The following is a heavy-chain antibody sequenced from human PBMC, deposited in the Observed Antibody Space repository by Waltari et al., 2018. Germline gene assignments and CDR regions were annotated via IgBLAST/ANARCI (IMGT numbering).Heavy chain of an antibody. CDR2: IYPGDSDT. D-gene: IGHD5-18*01. J-gene: IGHJ6*03. V-gene: IGHV5-51*01. CDR3: ARPRGDSYDRPVYMDV. Sequence: EVQLVQSGAEVKKPGESLTISCKGSGYSFTSYWIGWVRQMPGKGLEWMGIIYPGDSDTRYSPSFQGQVTISADKSISTAYLQWSSLKASDTAMYYCARPRGDSYDRPVYMDVWGKGTTVTISS. CDR1: GYSFTSYW.